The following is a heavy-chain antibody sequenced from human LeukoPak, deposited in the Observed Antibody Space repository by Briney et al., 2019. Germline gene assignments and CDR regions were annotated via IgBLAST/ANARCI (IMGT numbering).Heavy chain of an antibody. CDR3: TRDPIPYDSSGLYDY. V-gene: IGHV3-53*01. J-gene: IGHJ4*02. D-gene: IGHD3-22*01. Sequence: GGSLRLSCAASGFTVRNSYLSWVRQAPGKGLEWVSGVYSDGSIYHADSVKGRFTISRDNSENTLFLQMNSLRAEDTAVYYCTRDPIPYDSSGLYDYWGQGTLVTVSS. CDR1: GFTVRNSY. CDR2: VYSDGSI.